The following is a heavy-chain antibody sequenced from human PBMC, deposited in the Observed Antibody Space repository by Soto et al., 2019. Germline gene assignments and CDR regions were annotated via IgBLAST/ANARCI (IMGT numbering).Heavy chain of an antibody. D-gene: IGHD3-22*01. CDR2: ISDGGSNT. CDR1: GFTFSSYG. J-gene: IGHJ4*02. V-gene: IGHV3-33*08. CDR3: AKVLGYDSSGYNFDY. Sequence: GGSLRLSCAASGFTFSSYGMHWVRQAPGKGLEWVAVISDGGSNTYYADSVKGRFTISRDNSKNTLYLQMNSLRAEDTAVYYCAKVLGYDSSGYNFDYWGQGTLVTVSS.